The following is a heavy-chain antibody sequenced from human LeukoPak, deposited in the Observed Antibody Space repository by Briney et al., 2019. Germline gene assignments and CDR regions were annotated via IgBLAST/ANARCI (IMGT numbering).Heavy chain of an antibody. Sequence: GGSLRLSCAASGFTFNSHWMSWVRQAPGKGLEWVANIRDDGSEKYYVDSVKGRFTISRDNAENSLFLQMNSLRAEDTAVYYCARGGRTGDYWGQGTLVTVSS. CDR3: ARGGRTGDY. D-gene: IGHD1-1*01. J-gene: IGHJ4*02. V-gene: IGHV3-7*01. CDR1: GFTFNSHW. CDR2: IRDDGSEK.